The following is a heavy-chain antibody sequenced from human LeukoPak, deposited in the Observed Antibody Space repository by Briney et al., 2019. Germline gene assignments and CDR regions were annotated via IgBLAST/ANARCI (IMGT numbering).Heavy chain of an antibody. Sequence: GASVKVSCKASGGTFSSYAISWVRQAPGQGLEWMGGIIPIFGTANYAQNFQGRVTITADESTSTAYMELSSLRSEDTAVYYCAREEGVGATAFPNWGQGTLVTVSS. CDR3: AREEGVGATAFPN. CDR1: GGTFSSYA. V-gene: IGHV1-69*13. J-gene: IGHJ4*02. D-gene: IGHD1-26*01. CDR2: IIPIFGTA.